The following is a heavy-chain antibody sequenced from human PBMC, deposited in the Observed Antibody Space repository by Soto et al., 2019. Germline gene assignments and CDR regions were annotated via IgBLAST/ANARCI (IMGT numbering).Heavy chain of an antibody. Sequence: ASVKVSCKASGYTFTSYGISWVRQAPGQGLEWMGWISDYNGNTNYAQKLQGRVTMTTDTSTSTAYMELRSLRSDDTAVYYCARVGTSLGATGGYFDYWGQGTLVTVSS. V-gene: IGHV1-18*01. D-gene: IGHD1-26*01. J-gene: IGHJ4*02. CDR3: ARVGTSLGATGGYFDY. CDR2: ISDYNGNT. CDR1: GYTFTSYG.